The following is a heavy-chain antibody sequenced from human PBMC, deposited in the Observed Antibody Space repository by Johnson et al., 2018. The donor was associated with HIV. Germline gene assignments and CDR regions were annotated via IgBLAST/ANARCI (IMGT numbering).Heavy chain of an antibody. Sequence: VQLVESGGGLVQPGGSLRLSCAASGFTFSSSWMNWVRQAPGKGLEWVANIKQDGSQKSYVDSVKGRFTISRDNAKTSLYLQMNSLRAEDTAVYYCARVLGTSDAFDIWGQGTMVTVSS. CDR3: ARVLGTSDAFDI. CDR1: GFTFSSSW. CDR2: IKQDGSQK. J-gene: IGHJ3*02. V-gene: IGHV3-7*05. D-gene: IGHD1-1*01.